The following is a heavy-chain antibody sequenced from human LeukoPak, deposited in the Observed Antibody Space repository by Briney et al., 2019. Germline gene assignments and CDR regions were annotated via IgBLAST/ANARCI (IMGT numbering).Heavy chain of an antibody. CDR2: IYHSGST. J-gene: IGHJ3*02. V-gene: IGHV4-38-2*01. CDR3: ARRSRDSSGYYNDAFDI. Sequence: SETLSLTCAVSGYSISSGYYWGWIRPPPGKGLEWIGSIYHSGSTYYNPSLKSRVTISGDTSKNQFSLKLSSVTAADTAVYYCARRSRDSSGYYNDAFDIWGQGTMVTVSS. CDR1: GYSISSGYY. D-gene: IGHD3-22*01.